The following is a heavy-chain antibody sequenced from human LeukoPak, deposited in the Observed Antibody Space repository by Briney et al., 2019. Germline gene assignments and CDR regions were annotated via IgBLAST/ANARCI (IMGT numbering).Heavy chain of an antibody. CDR3: ARGEVSSWYDYFQH. CDR1: GYTFTGYY. V-gene: IGHV1-2*02. J-gene: IGHJ1*01. Sequence: ASVKVSCKASGYTFTGYYMRWVRQAPGQGLEWMGWINPNSGGTRYAQKFQGRVTMTRDTSISTGDMELSRLRSDDTAVYYCARGEVSSWYDYFQHWGQGSLVTVSS. D-gene: IGHD6-13*01. CDR2: INPNSGGT.